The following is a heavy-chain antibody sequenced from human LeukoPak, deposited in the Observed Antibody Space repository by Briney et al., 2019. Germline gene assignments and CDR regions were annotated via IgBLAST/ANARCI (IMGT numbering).Heavy chain of an antibody. CDR2: INPSGGST. V-gene: IGHV1-46*01. Sequence: ASVKVSCKASGYTFTGYYMHWVRQAPGQGLEWMGIINPSGGSTSYAQKFQGRVTMTRDMSTSTVYMELSSLRSEDTAVYYCARDQFWGSRPKYYYYYYMDVWGKGTTVTVSS. CDR1: GYTFTGYY. D-gene: IGHD3-16*01. CDR3: ARDQFWGSRPKYYYYYYMDV. J-gene: IGHJ6*03.